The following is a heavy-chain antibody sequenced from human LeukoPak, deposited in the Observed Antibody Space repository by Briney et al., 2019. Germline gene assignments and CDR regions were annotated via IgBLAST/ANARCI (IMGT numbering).Heavy chain of an antibody. J-gene: IGHJ6*03. CDR2: ISSSGSTI. Sequence: GGSLRLSCAASGFTFSDYYMSWIRQAPGKGLEWVSYISSSGSTIYYADSVKGRFTISRDNAKNSLYLQMNSLRAEDTALYYCARGAADDLYYMDVWGKGTTVTVSS. CDR1: GFTFSDYY. D-gene: IGHD3/OR15-3a*01. CDR3: ARGAADDLYYMDV. V-gene: IGHV3-11*01.